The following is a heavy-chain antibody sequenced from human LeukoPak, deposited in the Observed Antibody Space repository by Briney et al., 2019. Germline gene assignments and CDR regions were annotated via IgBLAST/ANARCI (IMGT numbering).Heavy chain of an antibody. V-gene: IGHV1-69*13. J-gene: IGHJ6*02. CDR3: ARHRTYSSSWYYYYYGMDV. CDR1: GGTFSSYA. CDR2: IIPIFGTA. Sequence: ASVKVSCKASGGTFSSYAISWVRQAPGQGLEWMGGIIPIFGTANYAQKFQGRVTITADESTSTAYMELSSLRSEDTAVYYCARHRTYSSSWYYYYYGMDVWGQGTTVTVSS. D-gene: IGHD6-13*01.